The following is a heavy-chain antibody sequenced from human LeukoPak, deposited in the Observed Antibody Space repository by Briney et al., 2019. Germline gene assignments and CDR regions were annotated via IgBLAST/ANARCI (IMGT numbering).Heavy chain of an antibody. J-gene: IGHJ4*02. D-gene: IGHD4-17*01. CDR2: ISDSGRNT. V-gene: IGHV3-23*01. CDR3: ARETPDYGDYVWGAFFDY. Sequence: GGSLRLSCAASGFTFSNYAISWVRQAPGKGLEWVSAISDSGRNTYYADSVKGQFTISRDNSKNTLFLQMNSLRAEDTAVYYCARETPDYGDYVWGAFFDYWGQGTLVTVSS. CDR1: GFTFSNYA.